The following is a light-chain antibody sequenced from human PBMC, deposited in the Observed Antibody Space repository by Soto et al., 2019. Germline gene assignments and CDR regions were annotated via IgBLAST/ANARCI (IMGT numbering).Light chain of an antibody. CDR2: EAI. Sequence: EIVLTQSPATLSLSPGERATLSCRATQSVDNYLAWYQQKRGQAPRPLIYEAIFRATGVPVRFSGSGSGTDFTLTISSLEPEDFAVYFCQQRRDWPPTFGPGTKVDIK. V-gene: IGKV3-11*01. J-gene: IGKJ3*01. CDR3: QQRRDWPPT. CDR1: QSVDNY.